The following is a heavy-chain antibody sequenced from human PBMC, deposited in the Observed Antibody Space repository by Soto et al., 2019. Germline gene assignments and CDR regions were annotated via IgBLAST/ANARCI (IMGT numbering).Heavy chain of an antibody. CDR3: AKVGGYDYPGVTDLDY. Sequence: EVQLLESGGGLVQPGGSLRLSCAASGFTFSSYAMSWVRQAPGKGLEWVSAISGSGGSTYYADSVKGRFTISRDNSKNKLYLQMNSLRAADTAAYYCAKVGGYDYPGVTDLDYLGQGTLVTLPS. CDR1: GFTFSSYA. J-gene: IGHJ4*02. D-gene: IGHD3-16*01. V-gene: IGHV3-23*01. CDR2: ISGSGGST.